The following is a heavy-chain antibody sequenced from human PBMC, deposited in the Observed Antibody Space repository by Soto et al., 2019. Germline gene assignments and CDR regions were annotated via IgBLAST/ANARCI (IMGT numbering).Heavy chain of an antibody. CDR1: GYTFINYG. CDR2: LSAYNGDT. D-gene: IGHD1-26*01. J-gene: IGHJ3*01. CDR3: ARWSAIVGGAEALDV. Sequence: QVQLVQSGAEVKKPGASVRVSCKTSGYTFINYGITWVRQAPGQGLEWMGWLSAYNGDTSSSEKLQDTFPRTTDTSTNTVYMDLRSLTSDDPAVYYCARWSAIVGGAEALDVWGQGTMVIVSS. V-gene: IGHV1-18*01.